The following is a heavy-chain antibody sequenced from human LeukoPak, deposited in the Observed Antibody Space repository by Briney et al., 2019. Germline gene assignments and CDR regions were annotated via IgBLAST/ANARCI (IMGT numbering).Heavy chain of an antibody. Sequence: GGSLRLSCAVSGFAFSQYYMGWVRQAPGKGLESVAIIASDGSYTAYVDSVKGRFTISRDNAKNSLYLQMSSLTAGDTAIYFCTFLVREPQHWGRGTLVTVSS. CDR3: TFLVREPQH. J-gene: IGHJ1*01. V-gene: IGHV3-7*01. CDR2: IASDGSYT. CDR1: GFAFSQYY. D-gene: IGHD3-10*01.